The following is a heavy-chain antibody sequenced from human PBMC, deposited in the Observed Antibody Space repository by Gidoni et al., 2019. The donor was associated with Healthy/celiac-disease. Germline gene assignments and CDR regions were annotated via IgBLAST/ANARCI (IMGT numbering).Heavy chain of an antibody. V-gene: IGHV4-31*01. Sequence: QVQLQESGPGLVKPSQTLSLTCTVSGGSISSGGSHWSWIRQHPGKGLEWIGYIYYSGSTYYNPSLKSLVTISVDTSKNQFSLKLSSVTAADTAVYYCARANSPYYYDSSGYYGGWFDPWGQGTLVTVSS. CDR1: GGSISSGGSH. CDR3: ARANSPYYYDSSGYYGGWFDP. J-gene: IGHJ5*02. CDR2: IYYSGST. D-gene: IGHD3-22*01.